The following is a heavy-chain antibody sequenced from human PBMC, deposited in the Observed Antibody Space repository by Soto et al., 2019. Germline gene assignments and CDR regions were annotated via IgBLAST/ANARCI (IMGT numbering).Heavy chain of an antibody. CDR2: IIPIFGTA. D-gene: IGHD2-21*01. CDR3: ARAVNIPIHYYYYGMDV. J-gene: IGHJ6*02. Sequence: GASVKVSCKASGGTFSSYAISWVRQAPGQGLEWMGGIIPIFGTANYAQKFQGRVTITADESTSTAYMELSSLRSEDTAVYYCARAVNIPIHYYYYGMDVWGQGTTVTVSS. V-gene: IGHV1-69*13. CDR1: GGTFSSYA.